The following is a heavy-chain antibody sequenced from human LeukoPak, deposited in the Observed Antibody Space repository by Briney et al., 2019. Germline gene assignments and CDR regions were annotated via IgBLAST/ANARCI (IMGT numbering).Heavy chain of an antibody. D-gene: IGHD3-22*01. Sequence: SETLSLTCTVSGDSISSGGYYWSWIRQHPWKGLEWIGYIYYSGSTCYNPSLRSRVNISVDTSKSQFSLNLSSVTAADTAVYYCERGRRYYDSSGYCSYHDYWGQGTLVTVSS. J-gene: IGHJ4*02. CDR3: ERGRRYYDSSGYCSYHDY. CDR2: IYYSGST. V-gene: IGHV4-31*03. CDR1: GDSISSGGYY.